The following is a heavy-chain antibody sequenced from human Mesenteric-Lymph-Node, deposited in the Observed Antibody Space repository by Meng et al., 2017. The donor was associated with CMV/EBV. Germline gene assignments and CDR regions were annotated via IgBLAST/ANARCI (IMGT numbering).Heavy chain of an antibody. J-gene: IGHJ6*02. CDR2: IYYSGST. Sequence: SETLSLTCTASGGSISSADYYWSWIRQPPGKGLEWIGYIYYSGSTYYNPSLKSRVTMSVDTSKNQFSLTMSSVTAADTAVYYCARHPPPPYGSGSYHPLRYYYYGMDVWGQGTTVTVSS. CDR3: ARHPPPPYGSGSYHPLRYYYYGMDV. D-gene: IGHD3-10*01. V-gene: IGHV4-30-4*08. CDR1: GGSISSADYY.